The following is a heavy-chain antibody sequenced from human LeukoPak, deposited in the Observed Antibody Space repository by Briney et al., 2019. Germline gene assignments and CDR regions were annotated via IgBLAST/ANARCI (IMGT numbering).Heavy chain of an antibody. CDR3: TSPRNDYGDYVGY. CDR2: IRSKANSYAT. D-gene: IGHD4-17*01. Sequence: PGGSLRLSCAASGFTFSGSAMHWVRQASGKGLEWVGRIRSKANSYATAYAASVKGRFTISRDDSKNTAYLQMNSLKTEDTAVYYCTSPRNDYGDYVGYWGQGTLVTVSS. V-gene: IGHV3-73*01. J-gene: IGHJ4*02. CDR1: GFTFSGSA.